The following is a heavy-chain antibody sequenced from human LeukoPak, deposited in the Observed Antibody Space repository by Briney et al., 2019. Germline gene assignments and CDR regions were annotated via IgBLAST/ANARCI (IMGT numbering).Heavy chain of an antibody. CDR1: GLTFSSYW. J-gene: IGHJ4*02. D-gene: IGHD6-19*01. Sequence: AGGSLRLSCAASGLTFSSYWMSWVRQAPGKGLEWVANIKQDGSEKYYVDSVKGRFTISRDNAKNSLYLQMNSLRAEDTTMYYHARHSYSSGAFDYWGQGSLVSVSS. CDR2: IKQDGSEK. V-gene: IGHV3-7*01. CDR3: ARHSYSSGAFDY.